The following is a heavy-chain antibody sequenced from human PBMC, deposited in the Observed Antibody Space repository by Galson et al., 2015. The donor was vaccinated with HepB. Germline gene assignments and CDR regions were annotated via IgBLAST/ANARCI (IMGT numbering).Heavy chain of an antibody. CDR3: ARDLSRIAARRGGDY. CDR1: GYTFTSYG. J-gene: IGHJ4*02. D-gene: IGHD6-6*01. CDR2: ISAYNGNT. V-gene: IGHV1-18*01. Sequence: SVKVSCKASGYTFTSYGISWVRQAPGQGLEWMGWISAYNGNTNYAQKLQGRVTMTTDTSTSTAYMELRSLRSDDTAVYYCARDLSRIAARRGGDYWGQGTLVTVSS.